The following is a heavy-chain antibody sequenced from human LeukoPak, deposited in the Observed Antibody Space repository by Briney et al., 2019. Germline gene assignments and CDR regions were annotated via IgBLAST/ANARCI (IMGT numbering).Heavy chain of an antibody. CDR1: GFTFSSYW. CDR3: AKDVQYSGSYGDY. J-gene: IGHJ4*02. V-gene: IGHV3-7*03. CDR2: IRQDGSEK. D-gene: IGHD1-26*01. Sequence: PGGSLRLSCAASGFTFSSYWMSWVRQAPGKGLEWVANIRQDGSEKYYVDSVKGRFTISRDNAKNSLYLQMNSLRAEDTAVYYCAKDVQYSGSYGDYWGQGTLVTVSS.